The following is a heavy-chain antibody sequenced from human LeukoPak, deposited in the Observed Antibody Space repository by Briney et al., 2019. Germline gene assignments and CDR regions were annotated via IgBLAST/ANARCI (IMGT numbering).Heavy chain of an antibody. J-gene: IGHJ4*02. D-gene: IGHD1-14*01. V-gene: IGHV3-33*06. CDR1: GFTFSSYG. CDR3: TKDREKLTDYFDY. Sequence: GGSLRLSCAASGFTFSSYGMHWVRQAPGKGLEWVAVIWYDGSNKYYADSVKGRFTISRDNSKNTLYLQMNSLRAEDTAVYYCTKDREKLTDYFDYRGQGTLVTVSS. CDR2: IWYDGSNK.